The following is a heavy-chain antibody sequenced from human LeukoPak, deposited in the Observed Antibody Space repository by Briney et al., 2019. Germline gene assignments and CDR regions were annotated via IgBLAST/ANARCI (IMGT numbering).Heavy chain of an antibody. D-gene: IGHD3-22*01. CDR1: GGSVSSDIYY. Sequence: SQTLSLTCTVSGGSVSSDIYYWSWIRQPAGKGLEWIGRIYMSGNTNYNPSLKSRVTISVDTSKNQFSLKLSSVTAADTAVYYCARDYYDSSGYYSLFGYWGQGTLVTVSS. V-gene: IGHV4-61*02. CDR2: IYMSGNT. J-gene: IGHJ4*02. CDR3: ARDYYDSSGYYSLFGY.